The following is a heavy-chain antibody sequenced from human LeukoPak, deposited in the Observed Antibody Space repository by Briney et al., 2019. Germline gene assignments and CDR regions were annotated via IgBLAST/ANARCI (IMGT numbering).Heavy chain of an antibody. Sequence: GGSLRLSCAASKFTFSNYGMHWVRQAPGKGLEWVAIIWYDESDKYYADSVKGRFTISRDNSKNTLYLQMNSLRVEDTAVYYCARGGLTTDYWGQGNLVTVSS. D-gene: IGHD3-16*01. J-gene: IGHJ4*02. CDR2: IWYDESDK. CDR3: ARGGLTTDY. V-gene: IGHV3-33*08. CDR1: KFTFSNYG.